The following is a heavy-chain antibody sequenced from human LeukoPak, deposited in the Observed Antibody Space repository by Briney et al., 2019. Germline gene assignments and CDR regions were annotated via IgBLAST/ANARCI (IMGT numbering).Heavy chain of an antibody. D-gene: IGHD1-26*01. J-gene: IGHJ4*02. Sequence: ASVKVSCKVSGYTLTELSMHWVRQAPGKGLEWMGGFDPEDGETIYAQKFQGRVTMTDDTSTDTGYMELRSLRSEDTAVYYCASRFVAKSGSYHTNDYWGQGTLVTVSS. CDR2: FDPEDGET. V-gene: IGHV1-24*01. CDR1: GYTLTELS. CDR3: ASRFVAKSGSYHTNDY.